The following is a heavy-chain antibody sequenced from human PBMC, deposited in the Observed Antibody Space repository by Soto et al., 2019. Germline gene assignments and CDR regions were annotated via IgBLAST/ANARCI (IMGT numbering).Heavy chain of an antibody. CDR3: ARLGGYCSSTSCYGYYGMDV. V-gene: IGHV4-30-2*01. Sequence: SETLSLTCAVSGGSISSGGYSWSWIRQPPGKGLEWIGYIYHSGSTYYNPSLKSRVTISVDRSKNQFSLKLSSVTAADTAVYYCARLGGYCSSTSCYGYYGMDVWGQGTTVTVSS. CDR2: IYHSGST. J-gene: IGHJ6*02. CDR1: GGSISSGGYS. D-gene: IGHD2-2*01.